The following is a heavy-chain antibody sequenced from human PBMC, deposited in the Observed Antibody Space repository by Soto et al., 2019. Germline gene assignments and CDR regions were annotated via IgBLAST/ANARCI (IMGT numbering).Heavy chain of an antibody. D-gene: IGHD2-2*01. V-gene: IGHV1-69*13. CDR3: VFGDCTSSSCSYYFCGLDV. CDR1: GGNFRRYA. Sequence: SVKVSCKASGGNFRRYAISWVRQAPGQGLEWMGGILPIFGSPSHAQKFRDRVTITADESTSTAYLELTSLTSEDTAIYYCVFGDCTSSSCSYYFCGLDVWGQGTTVTVSS. J-gene: IGHJ6*02. CDR2: ILPIFGSP.